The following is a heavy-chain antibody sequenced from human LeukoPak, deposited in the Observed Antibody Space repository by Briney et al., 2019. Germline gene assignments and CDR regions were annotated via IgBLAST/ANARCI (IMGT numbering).Heavy chain of an antibody. Sequence: PETLSLTCTVSGGSISSSSYYWGWIRQPPGKGLEWIGSIYYSGSTYYNPSLKSRVTISVDTSKNQFSLNLNSVTAADTAVYYCARVDGAEFDYWGQGTLVTVSS. D-gene: IGHD4-17*01. V-gene: IGHV4-39*07. CDR1: GGSISSSSYY. J-gene: IGHJ4*02. CDR3: ARVDGAEFDY. CDR2: IYYSGST.